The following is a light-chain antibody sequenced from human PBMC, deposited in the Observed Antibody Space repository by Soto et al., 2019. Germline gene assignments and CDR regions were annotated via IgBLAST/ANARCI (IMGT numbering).Light chain of an antibody. V-gene: IGKV3-20*01. Sequence: EIVLTQSPGTLSLSPGERATLSCRASQNVPKNYLAWYQQKSGQAPRLLIYDVSIRATGIPDRFSGGGSGTDFTLIISRLEPEDFAVYYCHQYANYPQTFGQGTRVEIK. CDR3: HQYANYPQT. CDR2: DVS. J-gene: IGKJ1*01. CDR1: QNVPKNY.